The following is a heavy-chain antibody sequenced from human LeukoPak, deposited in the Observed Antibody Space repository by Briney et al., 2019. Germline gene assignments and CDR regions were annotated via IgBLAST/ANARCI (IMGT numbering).Heavy chain of an antibody. J-gene: IGHJ6*02. CDR2: ISSSSSYI. Sequence: PGGSLRLSCAASGFTFSSYSMNWVRQAPGKGLEWVSSISSSSSYIYYADSVKGRFTISRDNAKNSLYLQMNSLRDEDTAVYYCARDGRFLEWLNYGMDVWGQGTTVTVSS. CDR3: ARDGRFLEWLNYGMDV. V-gene: IGHV3-21*01. CDR1: GFTFSSYS. D-gene: IGHD3-3*01.